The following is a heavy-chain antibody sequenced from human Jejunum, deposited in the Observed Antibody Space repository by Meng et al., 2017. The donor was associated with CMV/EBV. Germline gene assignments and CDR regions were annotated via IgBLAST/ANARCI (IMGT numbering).Heavy chain of an antibody. CDR2: IQYDGRNK. J-gene: IGHJ1*01. Sequence: SCTASGFSFSNHGMHWVRQAPGMGLGWVAFIQYDGRNKYYADAVKGRITISRDNSKNMLYLQMYNLRPEDTAVYYCAKDVFQQLSFHYWGQGTLVTVSS. CDR1: GFSFSNHG. CDR3: AKDVFQQLSFHY. D-gene: IGHD6-13*01. V-gene: IGHV3-30*02.